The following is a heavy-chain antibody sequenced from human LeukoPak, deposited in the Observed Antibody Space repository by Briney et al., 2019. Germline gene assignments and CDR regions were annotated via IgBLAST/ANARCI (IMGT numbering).Heavy chain of an antibody. J-gene: IGHJ3*02. D-gene: IGHD3-10*01. CDR1: GGSISSYY. CDR3: ARSSYYYGADAFNI. V-gene: IGHV4-59*01. CDR2: IYYSGST. Sequence: SETLSLTCTVSGGSISSYYWSWIRQPPGKGLEWIGYIYYSGSTNYNPSLRSRVTISLDTSKNQFSLKLSSVTAADTAVYYCARSSYYYGADAFNIWGQGTMVTVSS.